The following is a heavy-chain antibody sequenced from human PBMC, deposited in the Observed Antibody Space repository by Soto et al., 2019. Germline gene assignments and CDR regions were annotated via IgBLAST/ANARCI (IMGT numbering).Heavy chain of an antibody. CDR2: IYYSGST. V-gene: IGHV4-59*08. D-gene: IGHD2-8*01. Sequence: PSETLSLTCTVSGGSISSYYWSWIRQPPGKGLEWIGYIYYSGSTNYNPSLKSRVTISVDTSKNQFSLKLSSVTAADTAVYYCARPFTKLDAFDIWGQGTMVTVS. J-gene: IGHJ3*02. CDR3: ARPFTKLDAFDI. CDR1: GGSISSYY.